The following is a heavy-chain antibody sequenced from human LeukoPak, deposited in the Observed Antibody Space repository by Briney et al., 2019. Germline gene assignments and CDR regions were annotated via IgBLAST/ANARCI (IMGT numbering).Heavy chain of an antibody. D-gene: IGHD2-2*01. CDR1: GYTFTGYY. Sequence: ASVKVSCKASGYTFTGYYMHWVRQAPGQGLEWMGWINPNSGGTNYAQKFQGRVTMTRDTSISTAYMELSRLRSDDTAVHYCARDSRTVGYCSSTSCATAYYWGQGTLVTVSS. CDR3: ARDSRTVGYCSSTSCATAYY. J-gene: IGHJ4*02. CDR2: INPNSGGT. V-gene: IGHV1-2*02.